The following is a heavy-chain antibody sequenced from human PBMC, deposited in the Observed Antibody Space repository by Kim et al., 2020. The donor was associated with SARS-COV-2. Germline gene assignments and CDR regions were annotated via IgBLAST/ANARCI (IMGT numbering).Heavy chain of an antibody. V-gene: IGHV4-34*01. Sequence: SLKSRVTRSVDTSKNQFSRKLSSVTAADTAVYYCARGRMFYYGSGSHFDYWGQGTLVTVSS. CDR3: ARGRMFYYGSGSHFDY. J-gene: IGHJ4*02. D-gene: IGHD3-10*01.